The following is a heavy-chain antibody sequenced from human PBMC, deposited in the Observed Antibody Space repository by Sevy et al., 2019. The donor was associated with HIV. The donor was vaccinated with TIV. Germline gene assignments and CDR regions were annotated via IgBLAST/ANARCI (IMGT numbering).Heavy chain of an antibody. V-gene: IGHV3-33*01. CDR2: IWYDGTDK. Sequence: GGSLRLSCATSGFIFSNYAMHWIRQAPGKGLEWVAVIWYDGTDKYYVDSVQGRFTISRDNSKNTLYLQMNSLRVEETAVYYCARYWGRDGHSIDYWGQGTLVTVSS. D-gene: IGHD3-16*01. CDR1: GFIFSNYA. J-gene: IGHJ4*02. CDR3: ARYWGRDGHSIDY.